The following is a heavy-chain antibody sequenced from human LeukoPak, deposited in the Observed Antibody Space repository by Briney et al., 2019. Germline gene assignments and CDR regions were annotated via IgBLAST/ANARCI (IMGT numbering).Heavy chain of an antibody. CDR1: GYSFTIYR. CDR2: IYPGDSDT. CDR3: ARLRRGITMVRGVMGYFDY. Sequence: GESLKISCKGSGYSFTIYRIGWVRQMPGKGLEWMGIIYPGDSDTRYSPSFQGQVTISADKSISTAYLQWSSLKASDTAMYYCARLRRGITMVRGVMGYFDYWGQGTLVTVSS. V-gene: IGHV5-51*01. D-gene: IGHD3-10*01. J-gene: IGHJ4*02.